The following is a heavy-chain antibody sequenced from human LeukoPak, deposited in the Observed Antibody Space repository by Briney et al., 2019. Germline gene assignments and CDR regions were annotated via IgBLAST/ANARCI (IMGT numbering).Heavy chain of an antibody. CDR2: INSDGSST. CDR3: AMGPYYYDSSGYYY. Sequence: PGGSLRLSCVASGSTFTSYWMHWVRQAPGKGLVWVSRINSDGSSTNYADSVKGRFTISRDNAKNTLYLHMNSLRAEDTAVYYYAMGPYYYDSSGYYYWGQGTLVTVSS. D-gene: IGHD3-22*01. V-gene: IGHV3-74*01. CDR1: GSTFTSYW. J-gene: IGHJ4*02.